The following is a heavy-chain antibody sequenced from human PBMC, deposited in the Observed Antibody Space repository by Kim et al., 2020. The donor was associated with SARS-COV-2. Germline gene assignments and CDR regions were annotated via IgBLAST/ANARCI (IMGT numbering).Heavy chain of an antibody. CDR1: GFTFSSYA. CDR3: AKNPSDSSGWYRGGYFDY. D-gene: IGHD6-19*01. Sequence: GGSLRLSCAASGFTFSSYAMSWVRQAPGKGLEWVSAISGSGGSTYYADSVKGRFTISRDNSKNTLYLQMNSLRAEDTAVYYCAKNPSDSSGWYRGGYFDYWGQGTLVTVSS. J-gene: IGHJ4*02. CDR2: ISGSGGST. V-gene: IGHV3-23*01.